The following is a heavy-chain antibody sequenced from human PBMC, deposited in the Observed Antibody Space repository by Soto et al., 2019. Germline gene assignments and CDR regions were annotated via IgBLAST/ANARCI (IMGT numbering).Heavy chain of an antibody. J-gene: IGHJ5*02. CDR1: GGTFSSYA. Sequence: QVQLVQSGAEVEKPGSSVKVSCKASGGTFSSYAISWVRQAPGQGLEWMGGIIPIFGTANYAQKFQGRVTITADESTSTAYMELSSLRSEDTAVYYCARNNVDTAMAYGWFDPWGQGTLVTVSS. CDR2: IIPIFGTA. D-gene: IGHD5-18*01. CDR3: ARNNVDTAMAYGWFDP. V-gene: IGHV1-69*01.